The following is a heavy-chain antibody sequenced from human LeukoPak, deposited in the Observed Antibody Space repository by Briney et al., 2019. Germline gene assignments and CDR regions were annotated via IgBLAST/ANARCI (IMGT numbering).Heavy chain of an antibody. CDR3: ARGGENGYKYYFDY. V-gene: IGHV3-72*01. CDR1: GFTFSDHY. Sequence: GGSLRLSCAVSGFTFSDHYMDWVRQAPGKGLEWVGRTRNKANSYTTEYAASVKGRFSISRDDSNNSLYLQMNSLKTEDTAVYYCARGGENGYKYYFDYWGQGTLVTVSS. CDR2: TRNKANSYTT. D-gene: IGHD5-24*01. J-gene: IGHJ4*02.